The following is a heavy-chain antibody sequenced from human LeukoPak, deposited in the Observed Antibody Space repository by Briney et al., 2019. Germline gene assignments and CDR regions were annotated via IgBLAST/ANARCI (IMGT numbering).Heavy chain of an antibody. Sequence: PGGSLRLSCAASGFTFSHHGMNWVRQAPGKGLEWVSGVGPSGARTYYADSVKGRFTVSRDNSKNTLYLQMNSLRAEDTAVYYCARGFYDSSGLLDYWGQGTLVTVSS. CDR3: ARGFYDSSGLLDY. J-gene: IGHJ4*02. CDR1: GFTFSHHG. D-gene: IGHD3-22*01. V-gene: IGHV3-23*01. CDR2: VGPSGART.